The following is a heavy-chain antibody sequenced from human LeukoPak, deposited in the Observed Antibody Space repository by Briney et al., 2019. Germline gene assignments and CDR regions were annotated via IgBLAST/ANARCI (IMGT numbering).Heavy chain of an antibody. V-gene: IGHV4-30-2*01. D-gene: IGHD3/OR15-3a*01. Sequence: SQTLSLTCAVSGGSISSGGYSWSWIRQPPGKGLEWIGYIYHSGSTYYNPSLKSRVTISVDRSKNQFSLKLSSVTAADTAVYYCARSGYYTVGTFDIWGQGTMVTVSS. CDR2: IYHSGST. J-gene: IGHJ3*02. CDR1: GGSISSGGYS. CDR3: ARSGYYTVGTFDI.